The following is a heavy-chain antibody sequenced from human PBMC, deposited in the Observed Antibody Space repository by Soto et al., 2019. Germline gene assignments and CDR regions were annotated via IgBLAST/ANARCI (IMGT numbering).Heavy chain of an antibody. CDR2: IYWDDDK. D-gene: IGHD4-4*01. CDR3: AHRPLPYSHYFDY. CDR1: GFSLSTRGVG. V-gene: IGHV2-5*02. Sequence: QITLKESGPMLVKPTETLTLTCTFSGFSLSTRGVGVGWIRQPPGKALEWLALIYWDDDKRYSPSLESRVTITKDPSKHQVVLTLTTLDPLDTATYYCAHRPLPYSHYFDYWGQGALVTVSS. J-gene: IGHJ4*02.